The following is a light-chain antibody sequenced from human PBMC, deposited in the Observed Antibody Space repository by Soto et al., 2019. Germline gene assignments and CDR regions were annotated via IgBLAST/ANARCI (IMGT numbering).Light chain of an antibody. CDR2: DVS. V-gene: IGLV2-14*01. Sequence: QSVLTQPASVSGSPGQSITISCTGTSSDVGGYKYVSWYRQHPGKAPKLIIYDVSVRPSGVSNRFSGSKSGNTASLTISGLQAEDEADYHCGSYSNTDAYVVFGGGTKVTVL. J-gene: IGLJ2*01. CDR3: GSYSNTDAYVV. CDR1: SSDVGGYKY.